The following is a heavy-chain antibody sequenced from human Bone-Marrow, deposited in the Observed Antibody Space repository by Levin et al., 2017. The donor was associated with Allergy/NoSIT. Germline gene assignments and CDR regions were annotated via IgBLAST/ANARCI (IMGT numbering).Heavy chain of an antibody. Sequence: GGSLRISCAASGITVSTSYMAWVRQDPGKGLEWVSIIYSDGNTYHADSVKGRFTISRYNSKNTLYLQMNSLRAEDTAVYYCAREYHGYALYWGQGTLVTVSS. CDR2: IYSDGNT. CDR3: AREYHGYALY. D-gene: IGHD5-12*01. J-gene: IGHJ4*02. CDR1: GITVSTSY. V-gene: IGHV3-53*01.